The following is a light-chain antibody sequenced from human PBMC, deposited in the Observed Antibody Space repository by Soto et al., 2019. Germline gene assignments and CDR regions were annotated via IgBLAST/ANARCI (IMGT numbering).Light chain of an antibody. CDR1: SSNIGAGYD. CDR3: QSYDSSLSGVV. CDR2: GNS. J-gene: IGLJ2*01. V-gene: IGLV1-40*01. Sequence: HSVLTQPPSVSGAPGQRVTISCTGSSSNIGAGYDVHWYQQLPGTAPKLLIYGNSNRPSGVPDRFSGSKSGTSASLAITGLQAEDEADYYCQSYDSSLSGVVFGGGPQLTVL.